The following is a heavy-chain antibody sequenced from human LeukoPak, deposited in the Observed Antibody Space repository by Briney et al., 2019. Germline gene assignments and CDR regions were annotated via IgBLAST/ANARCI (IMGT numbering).Heavy chain of an antibody. CDR3: AREAITMIEGYFDY. D-gene: IGHD3-22*01. CDR1: GFTFSSYE. V-gene: IGHV3-48*03. J-gene: IGHJ4*02. Sequence: PGGSLRLSCAASGFTFSSYEMNWVGEGPGGGLEWGSYISMCDTIYYADSVKGRFTISRDNAKNSLYMQMNSLRAEHTAVYYCAREAITMIEGYFDYWGQGTLVTVSS. CDR2: ISMCDTI.